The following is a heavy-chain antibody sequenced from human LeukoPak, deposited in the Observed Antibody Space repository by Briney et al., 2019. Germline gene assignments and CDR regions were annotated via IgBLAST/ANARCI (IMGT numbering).Heavy chain of an antibody. CDR3: ARGITAGVDY. D-gene: IGHD1-14*01. CDR1: GYTFASYD. J-gene: IGHJ4*02. CDR2: MRPTSGDT. Sequence: ASVKVSCKASGYTFASYDINWVRQATGQGLEWMGWMRPTSGDTGYAQNFQGRVTMTSDTSINTFYLELSSLTSDDTAVYYCARGITAGVDYWGQGTLVTVSS. V-gene: IGHV1-8*01.